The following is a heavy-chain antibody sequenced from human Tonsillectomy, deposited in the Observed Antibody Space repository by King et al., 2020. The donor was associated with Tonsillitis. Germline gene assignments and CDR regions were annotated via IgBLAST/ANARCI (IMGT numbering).Heavy chain of an antibody. CDR1: GFTFTGFG. CDR3: ARERGAIDCGGDCSFYGMDF. V-gene: IGHV3-33*01. J-gene: IGHJ6*02. D-gene: IGHD2-21*01. CDR2: IWYDGNSK. Sequence: VQLVESGEGVVQPGRSLRLSCATSGFTFTGFGMHWVRQVPGKGLEWVAVIWYDGNSKYYADSVKGRFTISRDNLKNTLFLQMNSLRVEDTAVYYCARERGAIDCGGDCSFYGMDFWGQGTKVTVSS.